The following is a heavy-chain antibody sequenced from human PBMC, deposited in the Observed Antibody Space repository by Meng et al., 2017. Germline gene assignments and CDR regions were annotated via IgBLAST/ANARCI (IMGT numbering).Heavy chain of an antibody. CDR2: INPNSGGT. V-gene: IGHV1-2*06. Sequence: QVQRGQSGAEVKKPGASVKVSCKASGYTFTGYYMHWVRQAPGQGLEWMGRINPNSGGTNYAQKFQGRVTMAGDTSISTAYMELSGLRSDDTAMYYCARDEDISAAGKLFGDYWGQGTLVTGSS. CDR3: ARDEDISAAGKLFGDY. CDR1: GYTFTGYY. D-gene: IGHD6-25*01. J-gene: IGHJ4*02.